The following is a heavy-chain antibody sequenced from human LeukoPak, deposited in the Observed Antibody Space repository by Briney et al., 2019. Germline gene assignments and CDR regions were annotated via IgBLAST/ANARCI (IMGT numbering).Heavy chain of an antibody. CDR3: ARASGTYPNSLDS. CDR2: IYITGST. V-gene: IGHV4-4*07. CDR1: GASVNSFY. Sequence: ETLSLTCSVSGASVNSFYWTWIRQAAGKGPEWIGRIYITGSTDYNPSLKSRVTISLDKSNNEFSLKMNSVTAADTAVYFCARASGTYPNSLDSWGRGTLVIVSS. D-gene: IGHD1-26*01. J-gene: IGHJ4*02.